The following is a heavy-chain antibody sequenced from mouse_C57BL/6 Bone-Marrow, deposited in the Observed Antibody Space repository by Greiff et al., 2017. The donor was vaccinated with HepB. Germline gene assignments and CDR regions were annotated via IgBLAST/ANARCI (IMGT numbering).Heavy chain of an antibody. Sequence: VQLQQSGAELARPGASVKLSCKASGYTFTSYGISWVKQRTGQGLEWIGEIYPRSGNTYYNEKFKGKATLTADKSSSTAYMEIRSLTSEDSAVYFCARNLLYWFAYWGQGTLVTVSA. V-gene: IGHV1-81*01. CDR1: GYTFTSYG. J-gene: IGHJ3*01. CDR3: ARNLLYWFAY. D-gene: IGHD2-12*01. CDR2: IYPRSGNT.